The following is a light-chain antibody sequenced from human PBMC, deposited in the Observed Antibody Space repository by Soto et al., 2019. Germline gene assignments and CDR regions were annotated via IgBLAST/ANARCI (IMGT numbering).Light chain of an antibody. CDR3: QQPGTSPIT. J-gene: IGKJ5*01. CDR2: GAS. V-gene: IGKV3-20*01. CDR1: QTVIRND. Sequence: IGLTQSADTLSLTQGERATLSCRASQTVIRNDLAWHQQKPGQTPRLLVYGASSRATGIPDRFSGSGSGTDFTLTISRLEPEDFAVYYCQQPGTSPITSGQRTRPEI.